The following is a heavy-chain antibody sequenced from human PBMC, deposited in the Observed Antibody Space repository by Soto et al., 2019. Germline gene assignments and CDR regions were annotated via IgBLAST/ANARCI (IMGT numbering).Heavy chain of an antibody. Sequence: GASLKISCEVSGFSFTSYWINWVRQMPGIGLEWMGRIDPSDSYTNYNPSLRGHVTMSADKSISTAYLQWSSLRASDTAIYYCTRRYYDTSGYIGLDVWGQGTTVTVSS. CDR2: IDPSDSYT. J-gene: IGHJ6*02. V-gene: IGHV5-10-1*01. D-gene: IGHD3-22*01. CDR1: GFSFTSYW. CDR3: TRRYYDTSGYIGLDV.